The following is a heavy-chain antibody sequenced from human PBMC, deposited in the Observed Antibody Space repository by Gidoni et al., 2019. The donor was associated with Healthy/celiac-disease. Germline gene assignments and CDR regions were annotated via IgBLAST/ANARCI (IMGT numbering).Heavy chain of an antibody. Sequence: EVQLVESGGGLVKPAGSLRLPCSASGFTSRSYSMNWVRQAPGKGLEWVSSISSSSSYIYYADSVKGRFTISRDNAKNSLYLQMNSLRAEDTAVYYCVGERRQSIWFGDENWFDPWGQGTLVTVSS. CDR2: ISSSSSYI. CDR1: GFTSRSYS. CDR3: VGERRQSIWFGDENWFDP. D-gene: IGHD3-10*01. J-gene: IGHJ5*02. V-gene: IGHV3-21*01.